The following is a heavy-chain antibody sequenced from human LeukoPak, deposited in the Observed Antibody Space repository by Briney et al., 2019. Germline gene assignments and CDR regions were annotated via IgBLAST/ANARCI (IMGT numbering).Heavy chain of an antibody. CDR1: GYTFTSYY. CDR3: ARDRRRNYYDSSGYDY. D-gene: IGHD3-22*01. Sequence: GASVKVSCKASGYTFTSYYMHWVRQAPGQGLEWMGTINPSGGSTSYAQKFQGRVTMTRDTSTSTVYMELSSLRSEDTAVYYCARDRRRNYYDSSGYDYWGQGTLVTVSS. CDR2: INPSGGST. J-gene: IGHJ4*02. V-gene: IGHV1-46*01.